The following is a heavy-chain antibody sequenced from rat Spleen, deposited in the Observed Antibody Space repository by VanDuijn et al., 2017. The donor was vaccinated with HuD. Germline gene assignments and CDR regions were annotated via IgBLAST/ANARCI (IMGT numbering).Heavy chain of an antibody. V-gene: IGHV5-7*01. D-gene: IGHD4-3*01. CDR2: ISPSGGST. Sequence: EVQLVESGGGLVQPGRSLRLSCAASGFTFSDYAMAWVRQAPKKGLEWVATISPSGGSTYYRASVKGRFTISRDNTKSTLYLQMDSLRSEDTATYYCARQDTSGYSNWFAYWGQGTLVTVSS. CDR1: GFTFSDYA. J-gene: IGHJ3*01. CDR3: ARQDTSGYSNWFAY.